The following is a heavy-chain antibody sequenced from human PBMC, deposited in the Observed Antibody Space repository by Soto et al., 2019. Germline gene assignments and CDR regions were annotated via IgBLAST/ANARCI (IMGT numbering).Heavy chain of an antibody. CDR1: VDSITTYY. CDR3: ARYSNNWFQTEGMDV. Sequence: SETLSLTCTVSVDSITTYYWSWIRQPAGKGLEWIGRIDTSGNTNYNPSLKSRVTMSVDTSKKQFSLKLTSVTAADTAVYYCARYSNNWFQTEGMDVWGQGTTGTVSS. D-gene: IGHD6-13*01. CDR2: IDTSGNT. J-gene: IGHJ6*02. V-gene: IGHV4-4*07.